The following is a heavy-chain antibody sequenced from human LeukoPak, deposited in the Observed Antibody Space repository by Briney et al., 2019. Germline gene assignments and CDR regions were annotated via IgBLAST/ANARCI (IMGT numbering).Heavy chain of an antibody. J-gene: IGHJ4*02. CDR3: AKDFCTNGVCYYFDY. CDR2: ISGSGGST. D-gene: IGHD2-8*01. Sequence: LTGGSLRLSCAASGFTFSSYSMNWVRQAPGKGLEWVSAISGSGGSTYYADSVKGRFTISRDNSKNTLYLQMNSLRAEDTAVYYCAKDFCTNGVCYYFDYWGQGTLVTVSS. CDR1: GFTFSSYS. V-gene: IGHV3-23*01.